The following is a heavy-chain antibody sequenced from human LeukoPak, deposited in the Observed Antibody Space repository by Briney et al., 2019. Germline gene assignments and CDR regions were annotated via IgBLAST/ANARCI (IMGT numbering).Heavy chain of an antibody. J-gene: IGHJ4*02. CDR1: GFAFRTYW. D-gene: IGHD2-2*01. CDR2: IKQDGSEK. V-gene: IGHV3-7*01. Sequence: TGGSLRFSCAAPGFAFRTYWLSWVRQAPGKGLEWVANIKQDGSEKYYVDSVKGRFTISRDNAKNSLYLQMNSLRAEDTAVYYCARTQNIVVVPAAIPDYWGQGTLVTVSS. CDR3: ARTQNIVVVPAAIPDY.